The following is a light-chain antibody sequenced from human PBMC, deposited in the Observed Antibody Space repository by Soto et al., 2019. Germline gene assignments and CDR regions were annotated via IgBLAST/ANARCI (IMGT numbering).Light chain of an antibody. CDR3: QQHNNWLALT. V-gene: IGKV3-15*01. CDR1: QSVSSN. J-gene: IGKJ4*01. Sequence: EIVMTQSPATLSVSPGERATLSCRASQSVSSNLAWYQQKPGQAPRLLIYGASTRATGIPARFSGSGSGTEFTLTISSLLSEEFAVCYCQQHNNWLALTFGGGTKVEIK. CDR2: GAS.